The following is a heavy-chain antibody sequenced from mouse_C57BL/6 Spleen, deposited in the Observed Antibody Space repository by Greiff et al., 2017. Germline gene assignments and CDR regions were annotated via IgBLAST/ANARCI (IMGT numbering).Heavy chain of an antibody. V-gene: IGHV1-53*01. Sequence: QVQLQQPGTELVKPGASVTLSCKASGSPFTSYWMHWVKQRPGQGLEWIGNINPSNGGTNYNEKFKSKATLTVDKSSSTAYMQLSSLTSEDSAVYYCARGPHYYAMDYWGQGTSVTVSS. CDR3: ARGPHYYAMDY. J-gene: IGHJ4*01. D-gene: IGHD6-1*01. CDR2: INPSNGGT. CDR1: GSPFTSYW.